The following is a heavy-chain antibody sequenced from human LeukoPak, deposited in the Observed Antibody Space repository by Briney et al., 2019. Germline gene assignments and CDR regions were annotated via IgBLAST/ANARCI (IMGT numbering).Heavy chain of an antibody. CDR3: ASDTAMVIYYYYYMDV. D-gene: IGHD5-18*01. V-gene: IGHV3-23*01. CDR2: ISGSGGNT. Sequence: PGGSLRLSCAASGFTFSSYAMSWVRQAPGKGLEWVSAISGSGGNTFYADSVKGRFTISRDNSKNTLYLQMNSLRAEDTAVYYCASDTAMVIYYYYYMDVWGKGTTVTVSS. CDR1: GFTFSSYA. J-gene: IGHJ6*03.